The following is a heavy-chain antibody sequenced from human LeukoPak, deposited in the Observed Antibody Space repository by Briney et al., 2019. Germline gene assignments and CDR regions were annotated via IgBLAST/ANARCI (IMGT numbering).Heavy chain of an antibody. CDR1: GYSFTSYW. J-gene: IGHJ4*02. CDR2: IDPSDSYT. D-gene: IGHD3-22*01. V-gene: IGHV5-10-1*01. Sequence: HGESLQISCKGSGYSFTSYWISWVRQLPGKGLEWMGRIDPSDSYTNYSPSFQGHVTISADKSINTAYLQWTSLKASDTAMYYCSRSPQGLILDYWGQGTLVTVSS. CDR3: SRSPQGLILDY.